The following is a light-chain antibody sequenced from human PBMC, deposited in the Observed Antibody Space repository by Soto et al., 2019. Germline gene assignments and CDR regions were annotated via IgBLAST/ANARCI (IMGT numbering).Light chain of an antibody. CDR1: QGIRHD. Sequence: IEMTQSPSSLSVSVGDRVTITCRASQGIRHDLNWYQQKPGKAPRLLIYAASTVQTGVPPRFSGSGSGTDFTLTISSLRLDDIATYFCQQSYSAPPWTFGQGTKVDIK. CDR3: QQSYSAPPWT. V-gene: IGKV1-39*01. J-gene: IGKJ1*01. CDR2: AAS.